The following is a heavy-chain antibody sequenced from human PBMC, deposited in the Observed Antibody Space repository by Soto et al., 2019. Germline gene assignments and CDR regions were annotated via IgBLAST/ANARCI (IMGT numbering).Heavy chain of an antibody. J-gene: IGHJ4*02. CDR1: GGSIRSNNW. V-gene: IGHV4-4*02. Sequence: SETLSLTCAVSGGSIRSNNWWSWVRQPPGKGLEWIGEIYHSGGTNYNPSLKGRVTISLDKSKNQFSLRLTSMTAADTAVYYCARSSIEPRVFMYPFDSWGQGTLVTVSS. CDR3: ARSSIEPRVFMYPFDS. CDR2: IYHSGGT. D-gene: IGHD6-6*01.